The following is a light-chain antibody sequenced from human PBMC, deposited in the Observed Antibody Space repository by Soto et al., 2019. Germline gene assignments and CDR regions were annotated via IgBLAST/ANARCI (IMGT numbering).Light chain of an antibody. CDR1: QSVSSY. CDR2: HTS. Sequence: IVLTHSPGTLSLSAGESAILCCRASQSVSSYIAWYQQKPGQAPRLLIYHTSNSATGISARFSGRGSGTDFTLTISIPQPEDSANYYCHYCNAGPPITFGPGTQLEIK. CDR3: HYCNAGPPIT. J-gene: IGKJ3*01. V-gene: IGKV3-11*01.